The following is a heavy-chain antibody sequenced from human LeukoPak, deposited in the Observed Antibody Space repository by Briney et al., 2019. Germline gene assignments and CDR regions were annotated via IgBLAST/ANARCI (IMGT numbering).Heavy chain of an antibody. CDR2: MNPNSGNT. D-gene: IGHD5-18*01. CDR1: GYTFTSYD. V-gene: IGHV1-8*01. Sequence: RASVKVSCKASGYTFTSYDINWARQATGQGLEWMGWMNPNSGNTGYAQKFQGRVTMTRNTSISTAYMELSSLRSEDTAVYYCARGLRKKGYSYGLDYWGQGTLVTVSS. J-gene: IGHJ4*02. CDR3: ARGLRKKGYSYGLDY.